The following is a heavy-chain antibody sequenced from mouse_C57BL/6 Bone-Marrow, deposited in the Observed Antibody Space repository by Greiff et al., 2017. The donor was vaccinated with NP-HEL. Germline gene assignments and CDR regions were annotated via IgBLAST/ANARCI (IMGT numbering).Heavy chain of an antibody. CDR2: IYPGGGYT. CDR1: GYTFTNYW. J-gene: IGHJ2*01. CDR3: ARSGDGYPYYFDY. D-gene: IGHD2-3*01. V-gene: IGHV1-63*01. Sequence: QVHLQQSGAELVRPGPSVKMSCKASGYTFTNYWIGWAKQRPGHGLEWIGDIYPGGGYTNYNEKFKGKATLTADKSSSTAYMQFSSLTSEDSAIYYCARSGDGYPYYFDYWGQGTTLTVSS.